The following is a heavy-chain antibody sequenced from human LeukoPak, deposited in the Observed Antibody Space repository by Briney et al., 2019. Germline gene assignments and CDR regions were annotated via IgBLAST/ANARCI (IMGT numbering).Heavy chain of an antibody. J-gene: IGHJ6*02. V-gene: IGHV3-23*01. CDR3: ARDKTGVNYYYGMDV. CDR1: GFTFSSYA. D-gene: IGHD2-8*02. CDR2: ISGSGGST. Sequence: PGGSLRLSCAASGFTFSSYAMSWVRQAPGKGLEWVSAISGSGGSTYYADSVKSRFTISRDNSKNTLYLQMNSLRAEDTAVYYCARDKTGVNYYYGMDVWGQGTTVTVSS.